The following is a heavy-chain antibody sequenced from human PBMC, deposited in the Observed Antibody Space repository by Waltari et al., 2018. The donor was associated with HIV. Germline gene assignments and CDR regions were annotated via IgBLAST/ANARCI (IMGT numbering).Heavy chain of an antibody. Sequence: QVQLQESGPGLVKPSETLSLTCAVSGVPISSYNWGSWVRQPPGKGLEWIGEMFPSGSTNYNPSLKSRVTISVDKSKNQFSLKLTSVTAADTAVYFCARVMSGDYGSSWFDPWGQGTLVTVSS. CDR1: GVPISSYNW. V-gene: IGHV4-4*02. CDR2: MFPSGST. D-gene: IGHD2-21*02. J-gene: IGHJ5*02. CDR3: ARVMSGDYGSSWFDP.